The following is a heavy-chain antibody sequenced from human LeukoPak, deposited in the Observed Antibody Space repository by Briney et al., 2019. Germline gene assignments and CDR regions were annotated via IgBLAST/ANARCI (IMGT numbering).Heavy chain of an antibody. V-gene: IGHV1-24*01. J-gene: IGHJ4*02. Sequence: ASVKVSCKVSGYTLTELSMHWVRQAPGKGLEWMGGFGPEDGETIYAQKFQGRVIMTEDTSTDTAYMELSSLRSEDTAVYYCATDMMVRGVIIRRGYYFDYWGQGTLVTVSS. D-gene: IGHD3-10*01. CDR2: FGPEDGET. CDR1: GYTLTELS. CDR3: ATDMMVRGVIIRRGYYFDY.